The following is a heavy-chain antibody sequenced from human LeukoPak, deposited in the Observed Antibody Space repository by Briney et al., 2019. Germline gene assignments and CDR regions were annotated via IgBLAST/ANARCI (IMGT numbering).Heavy chain of an antibody. Sequence: PSETLSLTCTVSGYSISSGNYWGWIRQPPGKGLEWIGNIYHGGSTYYNPSLKSRVTISVDTSKNQFSLKLNSVTAADTAVYYCARVSRYRGFDYWGQGTLVTVSS. CDR3: ARVSRYRGFDY. CDR1: GYSISSGNY. V-gene: IGHV4-38-2*02. J-gene: IGHJ4*02. CDR2: IYHGGST. D-gene: IGHD5-18*01.